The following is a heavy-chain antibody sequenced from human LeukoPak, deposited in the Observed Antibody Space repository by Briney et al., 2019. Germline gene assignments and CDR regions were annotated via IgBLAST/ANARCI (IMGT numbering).Heavy chain of an antibody. CDR1: GFTFSSYA. D-gene: IGHD4-17*01. CDR3: ARGIEISWYGDENILDY. Sequence: GGSLRLSCAASGFTFSSYAMSWVRQAPGKGLEWVSAISGSGGSTYYADSVKGRFTISRDNSKNTLYLQMNSLRAEDTAVYYCARGIEISWYGDENILDYWGQGTLVTVSS. CDR2: ISGSGGST. V-gene: IGHV3-23*01. J-gene: IGHJ4*02.